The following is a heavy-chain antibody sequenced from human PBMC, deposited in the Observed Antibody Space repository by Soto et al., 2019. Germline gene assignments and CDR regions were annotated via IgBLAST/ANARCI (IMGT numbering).Heavy chain of an antibody. CDR3: AREGDGPYYYNVTDV. V-gene: IGHV1-18*01. D-gene: IGHD2-21*02. Sequence: QVQLVQSGGEVRKPGASVTVSCKASGYTFTSYGISVVRQAPGQGLEWMGWISGYNGKTNSAQKVQDRVTMTTHTSTSTVYLELRSLRFDDTAVYYCAREGDGPYYYNVTDVWGQGTTGT. J-gene: IGHJ6*02. CDR1: GYTFTSYG. CDR2: ISGYNGKT.